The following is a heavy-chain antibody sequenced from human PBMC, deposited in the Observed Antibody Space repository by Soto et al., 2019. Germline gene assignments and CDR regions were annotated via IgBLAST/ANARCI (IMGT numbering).Heavy chain of an antibody. J-gene: IGHJ4*02. CDR2: IKQDGSEK. CDR3: ARDCPHSPRSGGCCY. Sequence: GGSLRLSCAASGFTFSSYWMSWVRQAPGKGLEWVANIKQDGSEKYYVDSVKGRFTISRDNANNSVYLQMNSLRAEDTAVYYCARDCPHSPRSGGCCYWGQGTLVTVSS. D-gene: IGHD2-15*01. CDR1: GFTFSSYW. V-gene: IGHV3-7*01.